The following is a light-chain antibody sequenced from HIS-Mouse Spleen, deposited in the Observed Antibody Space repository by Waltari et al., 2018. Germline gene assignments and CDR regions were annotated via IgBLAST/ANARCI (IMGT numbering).Light chain of an antibody. Sequence: AIRMTQSPSSLPASTGDRVTITCRASQGISSYLAWYQQKPGKAPKLLIYAASTLQSGVPSRFSGSGSGTDFTLTISCLQSEDFATYYCQQYYSYLFTFGPGTKVDIK. CDR2: AAS. V-gene: IGKV1-8*01. J-gene: IGKJ3*01. CDR3: QQYYSYLFT. CDR1: QGISSY.